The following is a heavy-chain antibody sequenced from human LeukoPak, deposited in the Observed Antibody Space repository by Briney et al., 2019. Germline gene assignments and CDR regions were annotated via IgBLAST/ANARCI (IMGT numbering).Heavy chain of an antibody. CDR3: ARDRSTIFGAFDY. CDR2: IKQDGSEK. V-gene: IGHV3-7*01. CDR1: GFTFSSYW. D-gene: IGHD3-3*01. Sequence: GGSLRLSCAASGFTFSSYWMSWVRQAPGKGLEWVANIKQDGSEKYYVDSVKGRFTISRDNAKNSLYLQMNSLRAEDTAVYYCARDRSTIFGAFDYWGQGTLVTVSS. J-gene: IGHJ4*02.